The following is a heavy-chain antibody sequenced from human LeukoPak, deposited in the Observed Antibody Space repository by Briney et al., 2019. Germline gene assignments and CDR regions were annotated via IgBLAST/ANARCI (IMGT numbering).Heavy chain of an antibody. J-gene: IGHJ4*02. CDR1: GFTFSTYA. V-gene: IGHV3-23*01. D-gene: IGHD3-10*01. CDR3: AKGVAMGYYGSGSPVDY. Sequence: GGSLRLSCAASGFTFSTYAMSWVRQAPGKGLEWVSSISGSGGSTYYADSVKGRLTISRDNSKNTLYLQMNSLRADDTAVYYCAKGVAMGYYGSGSPVDYWGQGTLVTVSS. CDR2: ISGSGGST.